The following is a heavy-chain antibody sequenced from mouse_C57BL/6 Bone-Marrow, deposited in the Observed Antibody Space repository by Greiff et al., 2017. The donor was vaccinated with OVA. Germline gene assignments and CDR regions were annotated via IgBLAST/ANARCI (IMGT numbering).Heavy chain of an antibody. CDR2: IYPGSGST. V-gene: IGHV1-55*01. CDR3: ARYYYGSSYWWYFDV. Sequence: QVHVKQPGAELVKPGASVKMSCKASGYTFTSYWITWVKQRPGQGLEWIGDIYPGSGSTNYNEKFKSKATLTVDTSSSTAYMQLSSLTSEDSAVYYCARYYYGSSYWWYFDVWGTGTTVTVSS. CDR1: GYTFTSYW. D-gene: IGHD1-1*01. J-gene: IGHJ1*03.